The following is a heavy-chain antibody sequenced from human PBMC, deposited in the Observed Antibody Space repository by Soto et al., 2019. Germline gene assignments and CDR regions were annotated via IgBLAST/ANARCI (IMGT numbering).Heavy chain of an antibody. J-gene: IGHJ6*02. CDR1: GGSISSSSYY. Sequence: ETLSLTCTVSGGSISSSSYYWGWIRQPPGKGLEWIGSIYYSGSTYYNPSLKSRVTISVDTSKNQFSLKLSSVTAADTAVYYCASYSGRYYYYGMDVWGQGTTVTVSS. CDR3: ASYSGRYYYYGMDV. CDR2: IYYSGST. V-gene: IGHV4-39*01. D-gene: IGHD3-10*01.